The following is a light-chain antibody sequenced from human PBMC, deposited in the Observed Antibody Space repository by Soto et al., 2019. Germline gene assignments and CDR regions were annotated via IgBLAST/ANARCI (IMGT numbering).Light chain of an antibody. J-gene: IGKJ1*01. CDR3: QQYGKSPTWT. CDR2: GAS. CDR1: QSVGGSY. V-gene: IGKV3-20*01. Sequence: EIVLTQSPGTLSLSPGERATLSCRASQSVGGSYLAWYQQKPGQAPRLLIYGASSRATGIPDRFSGSGSGTDFTLTTSGLEPEDFAVYYCQQYGKSPTWTVAQGTKMDSK.